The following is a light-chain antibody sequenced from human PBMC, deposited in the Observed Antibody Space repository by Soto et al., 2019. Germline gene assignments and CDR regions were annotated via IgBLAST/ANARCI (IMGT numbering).Light chain of an antibody. Sequence: QSVLTQPPSVSGAPGQRVTISCTGSSSNIGAGYEVHWYQQLPGTAPKLLIYGDRYRPSGVPDRFSGSKSGTSVSLAITGLQAEDEADHHCQSYDSSLSGMVFGGGTKVTVL. CDR1: SSNIGAGYE. CDR3: QSYDSSLSGMV. CDR2: GDR. V-gene: IGLV1-40*01. J-gene: IGLJ3*02.